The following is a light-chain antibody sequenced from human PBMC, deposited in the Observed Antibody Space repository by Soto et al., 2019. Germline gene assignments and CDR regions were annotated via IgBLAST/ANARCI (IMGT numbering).Light chain of an antibody. Sequence: DIQMTQSPSSLSASVGDRITITCRASQSVGNYLNWYQQRPGKAPKLLISVASTLQSGVPSRFSGSGSGTDFTLTIDSLQLEDFATYYCQQSHSIPRTFGQGTKVEVK. CDR1: QSVGNY. CDR2: VAS. V-gene: IGKV1-39*01. J-gene: IGKJ1*01. CDR3: QQSHSIPRT.